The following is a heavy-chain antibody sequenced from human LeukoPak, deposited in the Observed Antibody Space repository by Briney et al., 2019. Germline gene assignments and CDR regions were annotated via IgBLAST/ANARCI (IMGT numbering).Heavy chain of an antibody. D-gene: IGHD2-2*01. V-gene: IGHV6-1*01. J-gene: IGHJ5*02. Sequence: SQTLSLTCALSGDSLSSNSVTWNWLRQSPSRGLEWLGRTYYRSTSYNDYAVSVRGRITVNPDTSKNQFSLHLNSVTTEDTAVYYCARRLTQYDCFDPWGQGILVTVSS. CDR2: TYYRSTSYN. CDR3: ARRLTQYDCFDP. CDR1: GDSLSSNSVT.